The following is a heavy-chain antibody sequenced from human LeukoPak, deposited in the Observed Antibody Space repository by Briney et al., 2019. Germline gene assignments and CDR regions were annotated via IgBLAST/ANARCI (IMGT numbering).Heavy chain of an antibody. J-gene: IGHJ4*02. D-gene: IGHD6-13*01. CDR1: GGSFSAYY. CDR3: ARDPGYSSSWPYFDY. Sequence: PSETLSLTCAVYGGSFSAYYWSWIRQPPGEGLEWIGEIYHSGSTNYNPSLKSRVTISVDKSKNQFSLKLSSVTAADTAVYYCARDPGYSSSWPYFDYWGQGTLVTVSS. V-gene: IGHV4-34*01. CDR2: IYHSGST.